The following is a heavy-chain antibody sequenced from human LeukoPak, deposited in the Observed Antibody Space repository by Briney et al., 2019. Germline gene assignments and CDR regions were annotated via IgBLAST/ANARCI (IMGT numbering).Heavy chain of an antibody. D-gene: IGHD6-19*01. CDR2: VNPSSGNT. Sequence: GASVKVSCKSSGYTFTSYDINWVRQATGQGLEWMGWVNPSSGNTGYAQKYQGRVTMTRNTSISTAYMELSSLRSEDTAVYYCATYGYNSGWYSNYWGQGSLVTVSS. CDR1: GYTFTSYD. V-gene: IGHV1-8*01. J-gene: IGHJ4*02. CDR3: ATYGYNSGWYSNY.